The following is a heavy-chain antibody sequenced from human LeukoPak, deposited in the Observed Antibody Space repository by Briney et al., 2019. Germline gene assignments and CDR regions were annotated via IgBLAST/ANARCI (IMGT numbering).Heavy chain of an antibody. CDR3: ARDPPGTGG. J-gene: IGHJ4*02. D-gene: IGHD3-10*01. CDR1: GGSFSGYY. V-gene: IGHV4-34*01. CDR2: INNSGST. Sequence: SETLSLTCAVYGGSFSGYYWSWIRQPPGKGLEWIGEINNSGSTNYNPSLKSRVTISVDTSKNQFSLKLSSVTAADTAVYYCARDPPGTGGWGQGTLVTVSS.